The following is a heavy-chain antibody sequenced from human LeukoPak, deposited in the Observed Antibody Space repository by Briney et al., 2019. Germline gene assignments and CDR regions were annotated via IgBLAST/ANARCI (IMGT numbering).Heavy chain of an antibody. CDR3: ASGEVATISTYYYYGMDV. Sequence: GASVKVSCKASGGTFSSYAISWVRQAPGQGLEWMGGIIPIFGTANYAQKFQGRVTITADESTSTAYMELSSPRSEDTAVYYCASGEVATISTYYYYGMDVWGQGTTVTVSS. CDR1: GGTFSSYA. V-gene: IGHV1-69*13. J-gene: IGHJ6*02. CDR2: IIPIFGTA. D-gene: IGHD5-24*01.